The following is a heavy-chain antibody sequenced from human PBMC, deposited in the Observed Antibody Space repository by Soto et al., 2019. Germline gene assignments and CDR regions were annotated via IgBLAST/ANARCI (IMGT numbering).Heavy chain of an antibody. Sequence: QVPLVQSGAEVKKPGSSVTVSCKASGGTFSSYAIHWVRQAPGQGLEWMGGIIPMSGPAKYAQRFQGRGTITADESTTTVYMELTSLTSQDTAVYYCARVTSMVRGVIDNWFDPWGHGTLVTVSS. J-gene: IGHJ5*02. CDR2: IIPMSGPA. V-gene: IGHV1-69*01. D-gene: IGHD3-10*01. CDR1: GGTFSSYA. CDR3: ARVTSMVRGVIDNWFDP.